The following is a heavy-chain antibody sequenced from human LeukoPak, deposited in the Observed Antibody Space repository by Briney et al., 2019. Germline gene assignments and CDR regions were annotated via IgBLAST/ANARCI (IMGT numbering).Heavy chain of an antibody. CDR1: GFTFDDYG. CDR3: AVVGATTDDY. J-gene: IGHJ4*02. D-gene: IGHD1-26*01. V-gene: IGHV3-20*04. Sequence: GGSLRLSCAASGFTFDDYGMSWVRQAPGKGLEWVSGINWNGGGTGYADSVKGRFTIARDISKNTLYLQMNSLRAEDTAVYYCAVVGATTDDYWGQGTLVTVSS. CDR2: INWNGGGT.